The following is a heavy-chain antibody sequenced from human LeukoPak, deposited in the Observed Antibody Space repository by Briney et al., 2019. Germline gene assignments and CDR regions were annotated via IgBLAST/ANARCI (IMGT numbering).Heavy chain of an antibody. CDR3: ARGSGGDYLPSAFDI. J-gene: IGHJ3*02. Sequence: AGGSLRLSCVASGFTFSNYWMTWVRQAPGKGLEWVASMKQDGSDKYYVDSVKGRFTISRDNGKKSLYLQMNSLRAEDTAVYYCARGSGGDYLPSAFDIWGQGTMVTVSS. CDR1: GFTFSNYW. V-gene: IGHV3-7*01. CDR2: MKQDGSDK. D-gene: IGHD4-17*01.